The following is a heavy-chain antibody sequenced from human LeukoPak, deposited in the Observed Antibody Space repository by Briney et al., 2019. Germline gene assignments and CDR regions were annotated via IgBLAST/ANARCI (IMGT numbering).Heavy chain of an antibody. CDR2: INPNSGGT. CDR1: GYTFTGYY. Sequence: GASVEVPCKASGYTFTGYYMHWVRQAPGQGLEWMGWINPNSGGTNYAQKFQGRVTMTRDTSISTAYMELSRLRSDDTAVYYCATGWFQEKDDAFDIWGQGTMVTVSS. V-gene: IGHV1-2*02. J-gene: IGHJ3*02. D-gene: IGHD2-15*01. CDR3: ATGWFQEKDDAFDI.